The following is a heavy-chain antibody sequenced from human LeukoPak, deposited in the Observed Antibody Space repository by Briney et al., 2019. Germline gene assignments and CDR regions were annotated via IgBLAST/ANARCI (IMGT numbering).Heavy chain of an antibody. D-gene: IGHD2-15*01. J-gene: IGHJ4*02. V-gene: IGHV1-8*01. CDR2: MNPNSGNT. CDR3: ARIVGSGGPRDY. CDR1: GYTFTSYD. Sequence: ASVKVSCKASGYTFTSYDINWVRQAPGQGLEWMGWMNPNSGNTGYAQKFQGRVTMTRNTSISTAYMELSSLRSEDTAVYYCARIVGSGGPRDYWGQGTLVTVSS.